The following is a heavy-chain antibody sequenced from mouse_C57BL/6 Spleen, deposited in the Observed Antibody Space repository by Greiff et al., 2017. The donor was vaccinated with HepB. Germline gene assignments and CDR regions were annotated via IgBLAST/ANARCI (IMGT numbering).Heavy chain of an antibody. CDR2: INPSNGGT. CDR1: GYTFTSYW. V-gene: IGHV1-53*01. CDR3: ARLTTVVAKDFDY. J-gene: IGHJ2*01. Sequence: VQLQQPGTELVKPGASVKLSCKASGYTFTSYWMHWVKQRPGQGLEWIGNINPSNGGTNYNEKFKSKATLTVDKSSSTAYMQLSSLTSEDSAVYYCARLTTVVAKDFDYWGQGTTLTVSS. D-gene: IGHD1-1*01.